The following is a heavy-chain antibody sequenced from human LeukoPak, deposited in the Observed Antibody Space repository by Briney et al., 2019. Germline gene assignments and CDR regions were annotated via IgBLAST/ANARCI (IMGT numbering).Heavy chain of an antibody. CDR3: ARDRHGSYFDY. CDR1: GFTFSDYF. Sequence: PGGSLRLSCAASGFTFSDYFMNWVRQAPGKGLEYVSSISGSSRHIYYADSVKGRFTISRDNTKSSLYLQMNSLRAEDTAVYYCARDRHGSYFDYWGQGTLVTVSS. D-gene: IGHD1-26*01. J-gene: IGHJ4*02. V-gene: IGHV3-21*04. CDR2: ISGSSRHI.